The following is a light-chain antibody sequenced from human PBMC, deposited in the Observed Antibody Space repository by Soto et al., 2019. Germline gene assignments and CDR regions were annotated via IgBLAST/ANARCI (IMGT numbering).Light chain of an antibody. CDR1: QLVTSNY. J-gene: IGKJ4*01. V-gene: IGKV3-20*01. CDR3: QQYGRSPLT. Sequence: PGERATLSCRASQLVTSNYLVWYQQKPGQAPRLLIYGASSRATGIPDRFTGSGSGTDFTLSISRLEPEDSAVYYCQQYGRSPLTFGGGTKVDIK. CDR2: GAS.